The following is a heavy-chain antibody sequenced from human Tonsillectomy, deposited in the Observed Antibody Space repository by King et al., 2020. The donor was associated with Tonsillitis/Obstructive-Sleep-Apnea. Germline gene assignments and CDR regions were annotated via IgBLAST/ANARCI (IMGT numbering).Heavy chain of an antibody. Sequence: VQLVESGGGVVQPGRSLRLSCAASGFTFSSYGMHWVRQAPGKGLEWVAVIWYDGSNKYYADSVKGRFTISRDNSKNTLYLQMNSLRAEDTAVYYCAREHQVEQPYFDYWGQGTLVTVSS. J-gene: IGHJ4*02. CDR3: AREHQVEQPYFDY. CDR2: IWYDGSNK. D-gene: IGHD6-13*01. V-gene: IGHV3-33*01. CDR1: GFTFSSYG.